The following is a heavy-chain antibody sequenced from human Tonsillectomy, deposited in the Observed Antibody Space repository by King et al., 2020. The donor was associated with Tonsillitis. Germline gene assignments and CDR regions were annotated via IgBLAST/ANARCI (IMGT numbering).Heavy chain of an antibody. D-gene: IGHD3-9*01. Sequence: VQLVESGGGLVKPGGSLRLSCAASGFTFSTYSMNWVRQAPGKGLEWVSSISSSSSYIYYADSVKGRFTISRDNAKNSLYLQMNSLRAEDTAVYYCARVTYYDILGGDYWGQGTLVTVSS. V-gene: IGHV3-21*01. CDR2: ISSSSSYI. CDR1: GFTFSTYS. CDR3: ARVTYYDILGGDY. J-gene: IGHJ4*02.